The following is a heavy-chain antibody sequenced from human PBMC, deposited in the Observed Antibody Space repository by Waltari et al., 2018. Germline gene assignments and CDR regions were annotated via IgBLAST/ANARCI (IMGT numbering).Heavy chain of an antibody. Sequence: QVQLVESGVGAVQTGGSLTLPCAASGFRVSSYGMHCARLAPGKGLEWVAFIRYDGSNKYYADSVKGRFTISRDNSKNTLYLQMNSLRAEDTAVYYCPRRGSSSWYYFDYWGQGTLVTVSS. CDR1: GFRVSSYG. CDR3: PRRGSSSWYYFDY. V-gene: IGHV3-30*02. CDR2: IRYDGSNK. D-gene: IGHD6-13*01. J-gene: IGHJ4*02.